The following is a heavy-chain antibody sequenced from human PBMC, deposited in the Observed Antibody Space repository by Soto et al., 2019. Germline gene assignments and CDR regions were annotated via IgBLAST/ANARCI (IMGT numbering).Heavy chain of an antibody. V-gene: IGHV4-30-2*01. CDR3: VSGPITATPNFLAFDN. D-gene: IGHD1-20*01. CDR1: GGSISSGGYY. CDR2: VYRSENT. J-gene: IGHJ4*02. Sequence: QLQLQESGSGLVKPSQTLSLTCVVSGGSISSGGYYWSWVRQPPGKGLEWIGYVYRSENTNYNPSLKSRVTISEDRSRNKFSLMLRTVTAAATAVYYCVSGPITATPNFLAFDNWGQGTLVTVS.